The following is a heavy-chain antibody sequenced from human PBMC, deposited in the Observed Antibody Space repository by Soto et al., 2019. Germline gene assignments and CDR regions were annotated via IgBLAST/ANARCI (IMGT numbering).Heavy chain of an antibody. CDR2: ISAYNGNT. CDR1: GYTFTSYG. J-gene: IGHJ3*02. Sequence: GASVKVSCKASGYTFTSYGISWVRQAPGQGLEWMGWISAYNGNTNYAQKLQGRVTMTTDTSTSTAYMELRSLRSDDTAVYYCAREYKYYYDSSGYSDAFDIWGQGTMVTVSS. D-gene: IGHD3-22*01. V-gene: IGHV1-18*01. CDR3: AREYKYYYDSSGYSDAFDI.